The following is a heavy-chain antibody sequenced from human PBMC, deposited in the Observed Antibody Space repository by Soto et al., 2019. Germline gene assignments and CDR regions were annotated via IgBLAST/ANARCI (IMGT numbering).Heavy chain of an antibody. D-gene: IGHD3-16*02. Sequence: PGEFLKISCKGSGYSFTSYWICWVRQMPGKGLEWMGRIDPSDSYTNYGQPFQGHVTITADTSISTAYLQRRSLKASDTAMYYCARFTRGFGGVIVIPDYGMDVWGQGTTVTVSS. J-gene: IGHJ6*02. CDR2: IDPSDSYT. CDR1: GYSFTSYW. CDR3: ARFTRGFGGVIVIPDYGMDV. V-gene: IGHV5-10-1*01.